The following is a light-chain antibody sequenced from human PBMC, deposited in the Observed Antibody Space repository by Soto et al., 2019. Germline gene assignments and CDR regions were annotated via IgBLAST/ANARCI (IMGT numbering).Light chain of an antibody. Sequence: QSVLTQPPSVSGAPGQRVTISCTGSSSNIGAGYDVHWYQQFPGTAPKLLLYGSTNRPSGVPDRFSGSKSGTSASLAIAGLQTEDEADYYCQPYDSSLSAVVFGGGTKVTVL. V-gene: IGLV1-40*01. CDR1: SSNIGAGYD. J-gene: IGLJ2*01. CDR3: QPYDSSLSAVV. CDR2: GST.